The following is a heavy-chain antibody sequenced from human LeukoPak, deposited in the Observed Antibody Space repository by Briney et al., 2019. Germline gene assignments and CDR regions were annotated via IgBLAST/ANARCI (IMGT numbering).Heavy chain of an antibody. CDR2: INPNSGGT. Sequence: GASVKVSCKASGYTFTGYYMHWVRQAPGQGLEWMGRINPNSGGTNYAQKFQGRVTMTRDTSISTAYMELSRLRSDDTAVYYCARGVVGLGYCSGGSCYSGGYWGQGTLVTVSS. V-gene: IGHV1-2*06. CDR1: GYTFTGYY. CDR3: ARGVVGLGYCSGGSCYSGGY. D-gene: IGHD2-15*01. J-gene: IGHJ4*02.